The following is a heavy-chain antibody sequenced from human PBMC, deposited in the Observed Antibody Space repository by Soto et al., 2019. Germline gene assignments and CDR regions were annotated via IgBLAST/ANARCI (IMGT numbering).Heavy chain of an antibody. J-gene: IGHJ3*02. Sequence: QVPLVQSGAEVKKPGASVKVSCKASGYTFTSYGISWVRQAPGQGLEWMGWISAYNGNTNYAQKLQGRVTMTTGTSTTTAYMELRSLRSDDTAVYYCARGHCTKGVCYRPDAFDIWGQGTMVTVSS. CDR1: GYTFTSYG. D-gene: IGHD2-8*01. CDR2: ISAYNGNT. CDR3: ARGHCTKGVCYRPDAFDI. V-gene: IGHV1-18*01.